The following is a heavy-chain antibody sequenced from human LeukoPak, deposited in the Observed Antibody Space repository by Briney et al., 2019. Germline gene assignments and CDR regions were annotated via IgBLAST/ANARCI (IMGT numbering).Heavy chain of an antibody. CDR1: GYTFTSYD. CDR3: ARDCGGDCYLMEMATKGGEGAFDI. CDR2: MNPNSGNT. V-gene: IGHV1-8*03. D-gene: IGHD2-21*01. J-gene: IGHJ3*02. Sequence: GASVKVSCKASGYTFTSYDINWVRQATGQGLEWMGWMNPNSGNTGYAQKFQGRVTITRNTSISTAYMELSSLRSEDTAVYYCARDCGGDCYLMEMATKGGEGAFDIWGQGTMVTVSS.